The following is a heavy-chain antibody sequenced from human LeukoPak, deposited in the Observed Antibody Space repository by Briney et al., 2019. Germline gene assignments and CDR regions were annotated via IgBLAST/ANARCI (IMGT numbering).Heavy chain of an antibody. CDR3: ARPPGDYDILTGSDAFDI. CDR2: IYPGDSDT. J-gene: IGHJ3*02. Sequence: GESLKISCKGSGYSFTSYWIGWVRQMPGKGLEWMGIIYPGDSDTRYSPSFQGQVTISADKSISTAYLQWSSLKASDTAMYYCARPPGDYDILTGSDAFDIWGQGTMATVSS. CDR1: GYSFTSYW. V-gene: IGHV5-51*01. D-gene: IGHD3-9*01.